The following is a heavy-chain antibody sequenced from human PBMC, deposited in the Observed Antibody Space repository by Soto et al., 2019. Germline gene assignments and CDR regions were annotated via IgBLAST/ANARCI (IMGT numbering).Heavy chain of an antibody. J-gene: IGHJ4*02. Sequence: SETLSLTCTVSGGSISSGGYYWSWIRQHPGKGLEWIGYIYYSGSTYYNPSLKSRVTISVDTSKNLFSLKLSSVTAADTAVYYCARGTYYYDSSGYYLLDYWGQGTLVTVSS. D-gene: IGHD3-22*01. CDR3: ARGTYYYDSSGYYLLDY. CDR2: IYYSGST. CDR1: GGSISSGGYY. V-gene: IGHV4-31*03.